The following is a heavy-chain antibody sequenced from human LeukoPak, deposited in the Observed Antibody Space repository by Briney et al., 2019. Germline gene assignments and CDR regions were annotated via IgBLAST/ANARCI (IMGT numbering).Heavy chain of an antibody. V-gene: IGHV4-39*01. CDR2: IPYSGSA. CDR3: ARPARDGDYYV. D-gene: IGHD1-26*01. J-gene: IGHJ4*02. Sequence: PSETLSLTCAVSGDSISSSSYFWGWIRQPPGKGLEWIGSIPYSGSASYNPSLKSRVIISIDTSKNQLSLEVRSVTAADTAVYYCARPARDGDYYVWGQGTLVTVSS. CDR1: GDSISSSSYF.